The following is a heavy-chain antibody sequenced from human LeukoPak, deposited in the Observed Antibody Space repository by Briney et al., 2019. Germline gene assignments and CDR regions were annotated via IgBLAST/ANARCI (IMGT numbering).Heavy chain of an antibody. D-gene: IGHD1-1*01. CDR2: MSPNSGDT. Sequence: ASVKVSCKPSGYTFTNLGINWLRQAPGQGLEWMGWMSPNSGDTGYAQKFQGRVSMTRDIFKSTAYMELSSLRSEDTAIYYCASNHPNTGDFYYWGLGTLVTVSS. J-gene: IGHJ4*02. V-gene: IGHV1-8*01. CDR1: GYTFTNLG. CDR3: ASNHPNTGDFYY.